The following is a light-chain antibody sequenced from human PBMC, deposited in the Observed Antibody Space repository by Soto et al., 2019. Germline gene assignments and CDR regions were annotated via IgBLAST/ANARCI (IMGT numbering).Light chain of an antibody. V-gene: IGKV1-39*01. CDR1: QSISSY. Sequence: DIPMSQSPSSLSASVGDRVTITCRASQSISSYLNWYQQKPGQAPKLLIYAASSLQSGVPSRFSGSRSGTDFTLTISSLQPEDFATYSCQQSYSTPRTFGQGTKLEIK. CDR3: QQSYSTPRT. J-gene: IGKJ2*02. CDR2: AAS.